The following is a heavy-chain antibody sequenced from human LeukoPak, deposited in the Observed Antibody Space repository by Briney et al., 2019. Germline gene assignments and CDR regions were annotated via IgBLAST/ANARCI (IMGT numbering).Heavy chain of an antibody. J-gene: IGHJ4*02. D-gene: IGHD3-22*01. CDR2: ISSSSSYI. CDR3: AAMIVVVKGLDY. Sequence: GGSLRLSCAASGFTFNVYSMNWVRQAPGKGLEWVSSISSSSSYIYYADSVKGRFTISRDNAKDSLYLQMNSLRAEDTAVYYCAAMIVVVKGLDYWGQGTLVTVSS. V-gene: IGHV3-21*01. CDR1: GFTFNVYS.